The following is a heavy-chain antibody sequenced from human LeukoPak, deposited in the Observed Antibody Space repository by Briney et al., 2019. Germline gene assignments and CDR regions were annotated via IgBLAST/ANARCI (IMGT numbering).Heavy chain of an antibody. Sequence: ASVKVSCKASGYTFTSYYMHWVRQAPGQGLEWMGIINPSGGSTSYAQKFQGRVTMTRDMSTSTVYMELSSLRSEDTAVYYCARGQWELLLSSPFDYWGQGTLVTVSS. J-gene: IGHJ4*02. D-gene: IGHD1-26*01. V-gene: IGHV1-46*01. CDR1: GYTFTSYY. CDR3: ARGQWELLLSSPFDY. CDR2: INPSGGST.